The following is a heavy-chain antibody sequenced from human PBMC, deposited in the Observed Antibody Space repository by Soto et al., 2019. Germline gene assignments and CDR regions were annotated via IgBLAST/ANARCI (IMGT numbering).Heavy chain of an antibody. CDR3: TPLTTVISP. J-gene: IGHJ5*02. CDR1: GFTFSNAW. CDR2: IKSKTDGETT. V-gene: IGHV3-15*07. Sequence: EVQLVESGGGLVKPGGSLRLSCAASGFTFSNAWMNWVRQAPGKGLEWVGRIKSKTDGETTDYAAPVKGRFIISRDDSKNTLYLQMNSLTTEDTALYYCTPLTTVISPWGQGTLVTVSS. D-gene: IGHD4-17*01.